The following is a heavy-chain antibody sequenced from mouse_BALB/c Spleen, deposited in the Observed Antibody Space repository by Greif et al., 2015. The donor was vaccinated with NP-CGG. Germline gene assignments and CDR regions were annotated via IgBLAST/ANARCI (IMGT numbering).Heavy chain of an antibody. V-gene: IGHV1S132*01. CDR3: ARDVLLLRSSYYAMDY. J-gene: IGHJ4*01. CDR1: GYTFTSYW. D-gene: IGHD1-1*01. CDR2: IFPGTGTT. Sequence: QVKLQQSGAELVKPGASVKLSCKTSGYTFTSYWIQWVKQRPGQGLGWIGEIFPGTGTTYYNEKFTGKATLTIDTSSSTAYMQLSSLTSEDSAVYCCARDVLLLRSSYYAMDYWGQGTSVTVSS.